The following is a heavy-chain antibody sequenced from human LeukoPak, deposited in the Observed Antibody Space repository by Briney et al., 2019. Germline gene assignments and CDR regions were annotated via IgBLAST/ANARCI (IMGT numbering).Heavy chain of an antibody. CDR3: ARVELLWFGELAEYFDY. CDR1: GFTVSSND. J-gene: IGHJ4*02. D-gene: IGHD3-10*01. Sequence: GGSLRLSCAASGFTVSSNDMSWVRQAPGKGLECISVIYSGGSTDYADSVKGRLTISRDNSKNTLYLQMNSLRAEDTAVYYCARVELLWFGELAEYFDYWGQGTLVTASS. V-gene: IGHV3-53*01. CDR2: IYSGGST.